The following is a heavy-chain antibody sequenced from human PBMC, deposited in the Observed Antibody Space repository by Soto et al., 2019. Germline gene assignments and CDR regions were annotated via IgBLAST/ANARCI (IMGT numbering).Heavy chain of an antibody. CDR2: TYYRSHWYN. CDR1: GDSVSSNSGA. J-gene: IGHJ6*02. CDR3: VRQYRDSQYYSGLDV. V-gene: IGHV6-1*01. Sequence: QVPLQQSGPGLVKPSQTLSLTCAISGDSVSSNSGAWNWIRQSPSRGLEWLGRTYYRSHWYNDFAVSVKSRVTIDPDTSKSQFSLQLNSVTPEDTAVYYCVRQYRDSQYYSGLDVWGQGTTVTVSS. D-gene: IGHD6-6*01.